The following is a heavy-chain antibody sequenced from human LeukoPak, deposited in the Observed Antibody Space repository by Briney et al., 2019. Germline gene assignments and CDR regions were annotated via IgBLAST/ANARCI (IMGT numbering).Heavy chain of an antibody. V-gene: IGHV4-59*13. CDR2: IYYSGST. CDR1: GGSISSYY. Sequence: SETLSLTCTVSGGSISSYYWSWIRQPPGKGLELIGYIYYSGSTNYNPSLKSRVTISVDTSKSQFSLKLSSVTAADTAVYYCARLTVEDGGYFFHYWGQGTLITVSS. CDR3: ARLTVEDGGYFFHY. J-gene: IGHJ4*02. D-gene: IGHD5-24*01.